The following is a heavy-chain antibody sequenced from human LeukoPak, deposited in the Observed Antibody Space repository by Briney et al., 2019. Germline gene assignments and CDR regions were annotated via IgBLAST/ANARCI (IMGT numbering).Heavy chain of an antibody. V-gene: IGHV1-24*01. CDR1: GYTLTELS. CDR2: FDPEDGET. Sequence: ASVKVSCKVSGYTLTELSMHWVRQAPGKGLEWMGGFDPEDGETIYAQKFQGRVTMTRDMSTSTVYMELSSLRSEDTAVYYCASGRPHYFDYWGQGTLVTVSS. D-gene: IGHD1-26*01. J-gene: IGHJ4*02. CDR3: ASGRPHYFDY.